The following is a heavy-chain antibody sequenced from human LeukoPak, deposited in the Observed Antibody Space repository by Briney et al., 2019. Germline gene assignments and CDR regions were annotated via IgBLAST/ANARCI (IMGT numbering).Heavy chain of an antibody. D-gene: IGHD6-13*01. CDR3: ARGSKYNSRWSRNKWFDP. V-gene: IGHV3-48*03. Sequence: PGGSLRLSCAASGFTFSSYEMNWVRQAPGKGLEWVSYISSSGRTKYYADSVKGRFTISRDNSKNTLYLQMNSLRAEDTAVYYCARGSKYNSRWSRNKWFDPWGQGTLVTVSS. CDR1: GFTFSSYE. J-gene: IGHJ5*02. CDR2: ISSSGRTK.